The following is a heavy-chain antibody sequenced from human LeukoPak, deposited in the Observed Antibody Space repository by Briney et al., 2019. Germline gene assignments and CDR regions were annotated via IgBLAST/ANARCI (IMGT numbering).Heavy chain of an antibody. J-gene: IGHJ4*02. CDR2: IIPIFGTA. D-gene: IGHD1-26*01. V-gene: IGHV1-69*13. Sequence: ASVKVSCKASGYTFTSYGISWVRQAPGQGLEWMGGIIPIFGTANYAQKFQGRVTITADESTSTAYMELSSLRSEDTAVYYCGRGQKERGSFFLFCLWGQGTLVTVSS. CDR3: GRGQKERGSFFLFCL. CDR1: GYTFTSYG.